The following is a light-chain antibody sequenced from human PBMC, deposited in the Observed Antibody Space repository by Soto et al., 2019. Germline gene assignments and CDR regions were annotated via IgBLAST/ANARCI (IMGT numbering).Light chain of an antibody. V-gene: IGLV2-14*01. CDR3: SSYTFSNTLI. J-gene: IGLJ2*01. Sequence: QSVLTQPSSVSGSPGQSITISCTGSISDVGGYVYVSWYQQHPGKTPKLMIYEVSNRPSGVSNRFSGSKSGNTASLTISGLQTEDEADYYCSSYTFSNTLIFGGGTKVTVL. CDR1: ISDVGGYVY. CDR2: EVS.